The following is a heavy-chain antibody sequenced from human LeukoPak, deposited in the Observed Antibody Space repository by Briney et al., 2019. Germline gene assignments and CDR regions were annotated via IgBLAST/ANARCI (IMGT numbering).Heavy chain of an antibody. V-gene: IGHV3-21*01. CDR3: ASWEPYYYDSSGYLVTNAFDI. CDR2: ISSSSSYI. CDR1: GFTFSSYS. Sequence: GSLRLSCAASGFTFSSYSMNWVRQAPGKGLEWVSSISSSSSYIYYADSVKGRFTISRDNAKNSLYLQMNSLRAEDTAVYYCASWEPYYYDSSGYLVTNAFDIWGQGTMVTVSS. D-gene: IGHD3-22*01. J-gene: IGHJ3*02.